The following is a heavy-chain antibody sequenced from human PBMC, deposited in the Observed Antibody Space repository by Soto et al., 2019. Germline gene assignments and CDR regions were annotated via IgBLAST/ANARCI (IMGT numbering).Heavy chain of an antibody. CDR3: AHRHGYSTYPVLFDY. V-gene: IGHV2-5*01. J-gene: IGHJ4*02. D-gene: IGHD4-4*01. CDR1: GISLRTTGVA. Sequence: QITLKESGPTLVKPTQTLTLTSTFPGISLRTTGVAVGWIRQPPGKALDWLGLIYWNDDKRYSPSLKSRLTNTKDTSKNQVVLTMTNMDPVDTATYYCAHRHGYSTYPVLFDYWGQGTLVTVSS. CDR2: IYWNDDK.